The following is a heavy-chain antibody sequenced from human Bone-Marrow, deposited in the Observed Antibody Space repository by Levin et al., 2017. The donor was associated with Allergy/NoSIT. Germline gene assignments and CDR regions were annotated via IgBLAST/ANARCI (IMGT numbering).Heavy chain of an antibody. D-gene: IGHD1-14*01. Sequence: GGSLRLSCVGSGFTFSNYDLHWVRQVPGKGLEWVSDIESGHKTYYAGSVKGRFTVSRENARNSFYLQMNNLRAGDTALYYCARERNYYGLDVWGQGTTVTVSS. V-gene: IGHV3-13*01. CDR1: GFTFSNYD. CDR3: ARERNYYGLDV. J-gene: IGHJ6*02. CDR2: IESGHKT.